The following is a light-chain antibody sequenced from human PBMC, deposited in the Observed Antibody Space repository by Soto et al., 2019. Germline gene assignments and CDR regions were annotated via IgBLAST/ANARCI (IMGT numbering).Light chain of an antibody. CDR3: QQYGNPPWT. CDR2: DTF. V-gene: IGKV3-20*01. CDR1: QSVGSTY. Sequence: ETVLTQSPGTLSLSPGERATLSCRASQSVGSTYLAWYQQKPGQAPRLLIYDTFSRATGIPDRFSGSGSGTDVTLTISRLEPEDFAVYHCQQYGNPPWTFGKGTKLEIK. J-gene: IGKJ2*01.